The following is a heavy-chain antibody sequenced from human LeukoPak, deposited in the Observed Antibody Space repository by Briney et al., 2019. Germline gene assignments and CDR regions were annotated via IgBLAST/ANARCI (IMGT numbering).Heavy chain of an antibody. Sequence: ASVKVACKASGYTFTGYYMHWVRQAPGQGLEWMGWINPNSGGTNYAQKFQGRVTMTRDTSISTAYMELSRLRSDDTAVYYCARTKADTAMAVDYWGQGTLVTVSS. CDR2: INPNSGGT. D-gene: IGHD5-18*01. CDR3: ARTKADTAMAVDY. J-gene: IGHJ4*02. V-gene: IGHV1-2*02. CDR1: GYTFTGYY.